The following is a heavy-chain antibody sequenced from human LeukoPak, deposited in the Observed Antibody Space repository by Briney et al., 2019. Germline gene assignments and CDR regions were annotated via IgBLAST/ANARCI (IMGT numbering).Heavy chain of an antibody. J-gene: IGHJ5*02. CDR3: ARDLTSYDFWSGYSVWFDP. CDR1: AGSISSGGYY. Sequence: SQTLSPTCTVSAGSISSGGYYWSWIRQHPWNGLEGIGHIYYSGSTYHNPSLKRRVTIPVDTSNNQISLKMSSVTAADTAVYYCARDLTSYDFWSGYSVWFDPWGQGTLVTVSS. D-gene: IGHD3-3*01. CDR2: IYYSGST. V-gene: IGHV4-31*03.